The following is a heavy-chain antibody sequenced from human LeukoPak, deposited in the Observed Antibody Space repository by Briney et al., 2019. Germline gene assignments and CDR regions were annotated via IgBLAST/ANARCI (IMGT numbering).Heavy chain of an antibody. CDR1: GFTFSSYW. CDR2: IKQDGSEK. V-gene: IGHV3-7*01. D-gene: IGHD6-13*01. CDR3: ASASSSWYALDFDY. Sequence: GGSLGLSCAASGFTFSSYWMSWVRQAPGKGLEWVANIKQDGSEKYYVDSVKGRFTISRDNAKNSLYLQMNSLRAEDTAVYYCASASSSWYALDFDYWGQGTLVTVSS. J-gene: IGHJ4*02.